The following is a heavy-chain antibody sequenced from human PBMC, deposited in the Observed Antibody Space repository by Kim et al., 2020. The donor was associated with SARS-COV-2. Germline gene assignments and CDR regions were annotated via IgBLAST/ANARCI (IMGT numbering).Heavy chain of an antibody. V-gene: IGHV1-2*02. CDR3: ARDSEPLFDWSLGWFDP. Sequence: ASVKVSCKASGYTFTGYYMHWVRQAPGQGLEWMGWINPNSGGTNYAQKFQGRVTMTRDTSISTAYMELSRLRSDDTAVYYCARDSEPLFDWSLGWFDPWGQGTLVTVSS. CDR2: INPNSGGT. J-gene: IGHJ5*02. CDR1: GYTFTGYY. D-gene: IGHD3-9*01.